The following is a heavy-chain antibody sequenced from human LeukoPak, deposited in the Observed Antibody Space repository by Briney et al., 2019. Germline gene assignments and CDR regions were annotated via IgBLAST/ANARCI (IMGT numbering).Heavy chain of an antibody. CDR1: GFAFNTYW. J-gene: IGHJ4*02. CDR3: AAVVTAGTNFDY. CDR2: INGDRSST. D-gene: IGHD2-21*02. V-gene: IGHV3-74*01. Sequence: GGSLRLSCAASGFAFNTYWMHWVRQAPGTGLVWVSRINGDRSSTSYADSVEGRFTISRDNAKNTLYLQMNSLRAEDTAVYYCAAVVTAGTNFDYWGQGTLVTVSS.